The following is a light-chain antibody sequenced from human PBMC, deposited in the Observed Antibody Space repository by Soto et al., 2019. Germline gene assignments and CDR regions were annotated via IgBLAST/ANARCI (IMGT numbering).Light chain of an antibody. CDR3: SSYTRTDTVV. Sequence: QSALTQPASVSGSPGQSITISCTGTSSDVGNYNLVSWYQQYPGKAPKLMIYEGGKRPSGVSNRFSGSKSGNTASLTISGLQAEDEADYYCSSYTRTDTVVFGGGTKVTVL. CDR2: EGG. J-gene: IGLJ2*01. V-gene: IGLV2-14*02. CDR1: SSDVGNYNL.